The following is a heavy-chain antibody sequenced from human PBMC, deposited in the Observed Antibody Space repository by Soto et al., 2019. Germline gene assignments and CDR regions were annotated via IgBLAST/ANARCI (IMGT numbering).Heavy chain of an antibody. Sequence: SETLSLTCVVSGGSISSHNWWTWVRQPPGKGLEWIGEIHQSGSTNYNPSLKSRVTISVDRSENHFSLRLSSVTAADTAVYYCATRNYYDSTGYFNFWGHGTLVTVS. CDR3: ATRNYYDSTGYFNF. J-gene: IGHJ4*01. CDR2: IHQSGST. V-gene: IGHV4-4*02. CDR1: GGSISSHNW. D-gene: IGHD3-22*01.